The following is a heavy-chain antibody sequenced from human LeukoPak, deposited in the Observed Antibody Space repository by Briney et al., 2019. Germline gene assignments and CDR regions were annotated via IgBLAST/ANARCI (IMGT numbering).Heavy chain of an antibody. J-gene: IGHJ5*02. CDR1: GYIFSAYY. CDR2: INPKTGEA. V-gene: IGHV1-2*02. D-gene: IGHD3-10*01. CDR3: ARPGNWWFDP. Sequence: ASVKVSCKASGYIFSAYYMHWVRQAPGQGLEWMGWINPKTGEATYAEKFQGRVSMTRDTSINTAYLELSSLTSDDTAVYYCARPGNWWFDPWGQGTLVTVSS.